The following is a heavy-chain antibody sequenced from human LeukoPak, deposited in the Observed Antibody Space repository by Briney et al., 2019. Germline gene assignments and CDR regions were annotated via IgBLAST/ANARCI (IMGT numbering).Heavy chain of an antibody. V-gene: IGHV3-7*01. CDR2: IKQDGSEK. CDR1: GFTFSSYL. D-gene: IGHD5-18*01. CDR3: ARVGGGYSYGCINY. Sequence: GGSLRLSCAASGFTFSSYLMSWFRQAPGKGLEWVANIKQDGSEKYYVDSVKGRFTISRDNAKNSLYLQMNSLRAEDTAVYYYARVGGGYSYGCINYWGQGTLVAVSS. J-gene: IGHJ4*02.